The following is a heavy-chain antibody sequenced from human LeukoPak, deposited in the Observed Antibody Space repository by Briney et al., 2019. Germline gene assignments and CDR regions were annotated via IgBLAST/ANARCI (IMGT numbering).Heavy chain of an antibody. J-gene: IGHJ5*02. CDR3: ARAPVLLWFGELLGFDP. CDR2: IYYSGST. D-gene: IGHD3-10*01. V-gene: IGHV4-31*03. Sequence: SQTLSLTCTVSGGSISSGGYYWRWSRQHPGRGPEWIVYIYYSGSTYYNPSLKSRVTISVDTSKNQFSLKLSSVTAADTAVYYCARAPVLLWFGELLGFDPWGQGTLVTVSS. CDR1: GGSISSGGYY.